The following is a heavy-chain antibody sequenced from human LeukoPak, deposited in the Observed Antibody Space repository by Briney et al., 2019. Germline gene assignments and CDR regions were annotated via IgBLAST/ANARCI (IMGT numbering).Heavy chain of an antibody. D-gene: IGHD1-26*01. CDR1: GYTFISYY. CDR2: INPRDGST. J-gene: IGHJ4*02. Sequence: ASVKVSCKASGYTFISYYMHWVRQAPGQGLEWLAIINPRDGSTTYAQDFQARVTMTRDTSTSTVYMELSSLRSEDTAVYFCARGPFSGSTYHPNYFDYWGQGTLLTVSS. CDR3: ARGPFSGSTYHPNYFDY. V-gene: IGHV1-46*01.